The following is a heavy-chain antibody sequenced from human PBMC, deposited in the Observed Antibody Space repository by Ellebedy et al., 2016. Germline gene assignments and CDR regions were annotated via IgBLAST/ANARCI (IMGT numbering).Heavy chain of an antibody. Sequence: GESLKISXAASGFTFSSYIINWVRQAPGKGLEWVSSISSSSTYIYYADSMKGRVSISRDNARNSLFLQMSSLRAEDTAVYYCARDGGYCSGDNCYPWYFDLWGRGTLVTVSS. J-gene: IGHJ2*01. CDR3: ARDGGYCSGDNCYPWYFDL. CDR2: ISSSSTYI. CDR1: GFTFSSYI. D-gene: IGHD2-15*01. V-gene: IGHV3-21*01.